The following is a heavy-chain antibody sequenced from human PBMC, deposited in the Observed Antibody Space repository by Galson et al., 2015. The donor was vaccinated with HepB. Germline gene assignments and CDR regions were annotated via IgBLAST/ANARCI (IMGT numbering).Heavy chain of an antibody. V-gene: IGHV3-9*01. Sequence: SLRLSCAASGFTFDDYAMHWARQAPGKGLEWVSGISWNSGSIGYADSVKGRFTISRDNAKNSLYLQMNSLRAEDTALYYCAKDMWDCSGGSCPFDYWGQGTLVTVSS. D-gene: IGHD2-15*01. CDR1: GFTFDDYA. J-gene: IGHJ4*02. CDR2: ISWNSGSI. CDR3: AKDMWDCSGGSCPFDY.